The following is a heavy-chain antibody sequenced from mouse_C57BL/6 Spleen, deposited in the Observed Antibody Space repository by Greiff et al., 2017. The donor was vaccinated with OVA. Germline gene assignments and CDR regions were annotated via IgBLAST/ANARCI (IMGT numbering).Heavy chain of an antibody. D-gene: IGHD1-1*01. CDR3: ARESLYYYGSSYERNWYCDV. Sequence: VQLKQSGPGMVKPSQSLSLTCTVTGYSITSGYDWHWIRHFPGNKLEWMGYISYSGSTNYNPSLKSRISITHDTSKNHFFLKLNSVTTEDTATYYGARESLYYYGSSYERNWYCDVWGTGTTVTVAS. J-gene: IGHJ1*03. CDR1: GYSITSGYD. V-gene: IGHV3-1*01. CDR2: ISYSGST.